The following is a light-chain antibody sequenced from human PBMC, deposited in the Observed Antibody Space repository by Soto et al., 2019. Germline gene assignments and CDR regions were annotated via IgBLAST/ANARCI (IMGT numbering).Light chain of an antibody. Sequence: EIVLTQSPGTPSLSPGERATLSCRASQSVSSSYLAWYQQKPGQAPRLLIYGASSRATGIPDRFSGSGSGTDFTLTSSRLEPEDFAVYYCQHYGSLVLTFGGGTKVEIK. J-gene: IGKJ4*01. CDR2: GAS. V-gene: IGKV3-20*01. CDR1: QSVSSSY. CDR3: QHYGSLVLT.